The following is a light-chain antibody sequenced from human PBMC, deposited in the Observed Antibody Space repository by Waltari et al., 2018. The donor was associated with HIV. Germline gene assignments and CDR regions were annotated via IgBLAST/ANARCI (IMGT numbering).Light chain of an antibody. CDR1: SNDVGAYNY. V-gene: IGLV2-11*01. CDR2: DLN. J-gene: IGLJ2*01. Sequence: QPPLTQSRSVSGSPGQSITISCTGTSNDVGAYNYVSWYQQHPGRAPKLLIFDLNRRPSGLPARVAGSTSGNTASLTISGLQAEDEADYYCASHAGSKDVFGGGTRLTVL. CDR3: ASHAGSKDV.